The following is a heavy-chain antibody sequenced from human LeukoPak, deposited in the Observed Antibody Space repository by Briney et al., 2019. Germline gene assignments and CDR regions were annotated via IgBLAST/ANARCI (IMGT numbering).Heavy chain of an antibody. J-gene: IGHJ5*02. CDR1: GYTFTSYY. CDR2: INPSGGST. Sequence: EALVKVSCKASGYTFTSYYMHWVRQAPGQGLEWMGIINPSGGSTSYAQKFQGRVTMTRDTSTSTVYMELSSLRSEDTAVYYCARDGGYDSSGPYNWFDPWGQGTLVTVSS. V-gene: IGHV1-46*01. D-gene: IGHD3-22*01. CDR3: ARDGGYDSSGPYNWFDP.